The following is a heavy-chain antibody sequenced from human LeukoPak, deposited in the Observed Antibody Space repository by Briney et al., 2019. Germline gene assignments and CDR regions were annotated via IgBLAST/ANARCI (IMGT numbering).Heavy chain of an antibody. CDR3: ARRAALHSLDY. D-gene: IGHD6-6*01. CDR1: GGSFSGYY. CDR2: INHSGST. J-gene: IGHJ4*02. V-gene: IGHV4-34*01. Sequence: SETLSLTCAVYGGSFSGYYWSWIRQPPGKGLEWIGEINHSGSTNYNPSLKSRVTISVDTSKNQFSLRLSSVTAADTALYFCARRAALHSLDYWDQGTLVTDSS.